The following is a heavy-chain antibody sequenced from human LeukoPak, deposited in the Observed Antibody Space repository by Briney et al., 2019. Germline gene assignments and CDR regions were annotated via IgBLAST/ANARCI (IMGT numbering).Heavy chain of an antibody. J-gene: IGHJ4*02. V-gene: IGHV3-23*01. CDR1: GFTFSSYA. D-gene: IGHD2-2*01. Sequence: GESLRLSCAASGFTFSSYAMSLVRQAPGKGLEWVSVISGSGGSTFSADSVKGGFTISRDNSKNTVYLQMNSLSAEDTAIYYCAKRAKGYCSSPSCGIDSWGQGTLVTVSS. CDR2: ISGSGGST. CDR3: AKRAKGYCSSPSCGIDS.